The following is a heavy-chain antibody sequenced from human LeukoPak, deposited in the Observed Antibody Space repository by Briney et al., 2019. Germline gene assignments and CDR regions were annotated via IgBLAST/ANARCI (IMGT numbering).Heavy chain of an antibody. D-gene: IGHD4-17*01. Sequence: GGSLRLSCTASGFTFSSYEMNWVRQAPGKGLEWVSYISSSGSTIYYADSVKGRFTISRDNAKNSLYLQMNSLRAEDTAVYYCARAGTVYYYMDVWGKGTTVTVSS. CDR2: ISSSGSTI. CDR1: GFTFSSYE. V-gene: IGHV3-48*03. J-gene: IGHJ6*03. CDR3: ARAGTVYYYMDV.